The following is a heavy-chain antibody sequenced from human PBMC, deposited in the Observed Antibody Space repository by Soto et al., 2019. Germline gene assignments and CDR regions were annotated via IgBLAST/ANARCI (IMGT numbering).Heavy chain of an antibody. CDR3: AGGDYYHSSGYYFYYYTMDV. Sequence: SETLSLTCTVSGGSISSSSYYWGWIRQPPGKGLEWIGNVYYGGGTYYNPSLKSRVTISVETSKSQFSLKLSSVTAADTAVYYCAGGDYYHSSGYYFYYYTMDVWGQGTTVTVSS. J-gene: IGHJ6*02. CDR1: GGSISSSSYY. D-gene: IGHD3-22*01. CDR2: VYYGGGT. V-gene: IGHV4-39*01.